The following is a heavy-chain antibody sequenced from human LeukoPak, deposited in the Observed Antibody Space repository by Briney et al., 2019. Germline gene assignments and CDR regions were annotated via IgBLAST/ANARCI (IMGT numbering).Heavy chain of an antibody. V-gene: IGHV4-34*01. CDR3: ARRIAAAGTWWFDP. D-gene: IGHD6-13*01. J-gene: IGHJ5*02. CDR1: GGSFSGYY. Sequence: SETLSLTCAVYGGSFSGYYWSWIRQPPGKGLEWIGEINHSGSTNYNPSLKSRVTISVDTSKNQFSLKLSSVTAADTAVYYCARRIAAAGTWWFDPWGQGTLVTVSS. CDR2: INHSGST.